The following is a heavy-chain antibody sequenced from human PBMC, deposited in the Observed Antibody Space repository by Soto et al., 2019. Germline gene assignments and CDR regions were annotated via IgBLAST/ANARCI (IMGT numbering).Heavy chain of an antibody. CDR3: ARFLPRRSVRPRGAVAGTHTR. Sequence: SVKPTSEARGGSISSYTLSSLRQATEKGLEWMGRIIPSLGITNYSQKFQGRVTITRDTSASTAYMELSSLRSEDTAVYYCARFLPRRSVRPRGAVAGTHTRWGQGTLVTVSS. V-gene: IGHV1-69*02. D-gene: IGHD6-19*01. J-gene: IGHJ1*01. CDR2: IIPSLGIT. CDR1: GGSISSYT.